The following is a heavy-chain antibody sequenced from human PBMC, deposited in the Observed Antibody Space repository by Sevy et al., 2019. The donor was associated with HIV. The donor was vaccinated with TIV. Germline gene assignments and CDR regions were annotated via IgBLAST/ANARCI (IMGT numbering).Heavy chain of an antibody. Sequence: GGSLRLSCAASGFTFSHYAMHWVRQAPGKGLEWLAIIWYDGSNKYYGDSVKGRFTISRDSSKNTLYLEMNSLRAEDTAVYYCARGGIAARIDYWGQGTLVTVSS. J-gene: IGHJ4*02. CDR3: ARGGIAARIDY. CDR2: IWYDGSNK. D-gene: IGHD6-6*01. CDR1: GFTFSHYA. V-gene: IGHV3-33*01.